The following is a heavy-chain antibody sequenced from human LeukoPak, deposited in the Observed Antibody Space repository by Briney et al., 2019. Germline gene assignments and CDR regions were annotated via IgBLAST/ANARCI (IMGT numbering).Heavy chain of an antibody. CDR3: AREQGALDS. J-gene: IGHJ4*02. V-gene: IGHV3-74*01. CDR1: GFTFSGDW. CDR2: VSSAGYTT. Sequence: PGGSLRLSCAASGFTFSGDWMHWVRQAPGKGLVWVSHVSSAGYTTRYADSVKGRFTISRDNAKNTLYLQTNSLRAEDTAVYYCAREQGALDSWGQGTLVTVSS.